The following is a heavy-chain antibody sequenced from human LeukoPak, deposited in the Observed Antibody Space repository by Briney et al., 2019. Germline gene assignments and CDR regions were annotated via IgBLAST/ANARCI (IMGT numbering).Heavy chain of an antibody. J-gene: IGHJ4*02. D-gene: IGHD6-19*01. CDR1: GFTFSSYG. V-gene: IGHV3-30*18. CDR3: AKGHSSGWYYFDY. CDR2: ISYDGGNK. Sequence: PGGSLRLSCAASGFTFSSYGMHWVRQAPGKGLEGVAVISYDGGNKFYADSVKGRFTISRDNSKNTLYLQMNSLRTEGTAVYYCAKGHSSGWYYFDYWGQGTLVTVSS.